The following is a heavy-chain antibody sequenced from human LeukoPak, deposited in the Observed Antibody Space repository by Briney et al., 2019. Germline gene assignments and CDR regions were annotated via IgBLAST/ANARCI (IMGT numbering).Heavy chain of an antibody. CDR3: ARDNGNKYYFDY. Sequence: GGSLRLSCAASGFTFSTYAMSWVRQAPGKGLEWVSAISGSGGSTYYADSVKGRFTISRDNFKNTLYLQVNSLRAEDTAVYYCARDNGNKYYFDYWGQGTLVTVSS. CDR1: GFTFSTYA. J-gene: IGHJ4*02. CDR2: ISGSGGST. D-gene: IGHD2-8*01. V-gene: IGHV3-23*01.